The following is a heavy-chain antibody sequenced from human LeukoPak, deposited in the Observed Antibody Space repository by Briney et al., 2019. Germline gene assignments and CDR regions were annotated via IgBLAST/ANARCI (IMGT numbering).Heavy chain of an antibody. J-gene: IGHJ4*02. CDR2: IGGSGGST. D-gene: IGHD6-13*01. V-gene: IGHV3-23*01. CDR1: GFTFSSYA. CDR3: AKGIAAAGNYFDY. Sequence: GGSLRLSCAASGFTFSSYAMSWVRQAPGKGLEWVSAIGGSGGSTYYADSVKGRFTISRDNSKNTLYLQMNSLRAEDTAVYYCAKGIAAAGNYFDYWGQGTLVTVSS.